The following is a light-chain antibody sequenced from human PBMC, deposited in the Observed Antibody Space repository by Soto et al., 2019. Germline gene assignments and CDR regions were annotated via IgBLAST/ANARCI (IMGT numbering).Light chain of an antibody. CDR2: DAS. V-gene: IGKV3-11*01. CDR3: QQRANWPLT. Sequence: IVLTQSPSTLSLSPGERATLSCRASQIVSGKYLAWYHQRPGQAPRLLIYDASNRATGVPSRFSGSGSGTDFTLTISSLESEDFATYYCQQRANWPLTFGGRTMVDIK. CDR1: QIVSGKY. J-gene: IGKJ4*01.